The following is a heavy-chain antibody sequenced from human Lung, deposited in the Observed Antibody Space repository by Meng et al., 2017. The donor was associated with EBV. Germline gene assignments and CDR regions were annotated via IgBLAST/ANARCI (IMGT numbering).Heavy chain of an antibody. CDR1: GYTFTVYY. Sequence: QVKLVQLGAGVRKPVASGQVSGKASGYTFTVYYMPWVRQAPGHGLEWMGRINPNSGGTNDAQKFQGRVTMTRDTSISTAYMELSRLRSDDTAVYYCAHQAVAGTRGWFDPWGQGTLVTVSS. D-gene: IGHD6-19*01. CDR2: INPNSGGT. CDR3: AHQAVAGTRGWFDP. J-gene: IGHJ5*02. V-gene: IGHV1-2*06.